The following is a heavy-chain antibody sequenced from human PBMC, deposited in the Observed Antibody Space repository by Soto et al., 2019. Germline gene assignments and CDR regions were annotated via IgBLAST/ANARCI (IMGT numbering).Heavy chain of an antibody. D-gene: IGHD6-19*01. CDR3: ARRRSRIAVAGKNVGGLYYYYYGMDV. V-gene: IGHV4-39*01. CDR1: GGSISSSSYY. J-gene: IGHJ6*02. Sequence: PSETLSLTCTVSGGSISSSSYYWGWIRQPPGKGLEWIGSIYYSGSTYYNPSLKSRVTISVDTSKNQFSLKLSSVTAADTAVYYCARRRSRIAVAGKNVGGLYYYYYGMDVWGQGTTVTVSS. CDR2: IYYSGST.